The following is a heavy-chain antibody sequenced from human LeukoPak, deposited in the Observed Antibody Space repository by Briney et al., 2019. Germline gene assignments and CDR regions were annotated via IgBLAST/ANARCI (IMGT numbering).Heavy chain of an antibody. CDR3: ARDGSGIDY. V-gene: IGHV4-34*09. CDR1: GGSFSGYY. Sequence: SETLSLTCAVYGGSFSGYYWSWIRQPPGKGLEWIGYIYYSGSTYYNPSLKSRVTISVDTSKNQFSLKLSSVTAADTAVYYCARDGSGIDYWGQGTLVTVSS. J-gene: IGHJ4*02. CDR2: IYYSGST. D-gene: IGHD3-10*01.